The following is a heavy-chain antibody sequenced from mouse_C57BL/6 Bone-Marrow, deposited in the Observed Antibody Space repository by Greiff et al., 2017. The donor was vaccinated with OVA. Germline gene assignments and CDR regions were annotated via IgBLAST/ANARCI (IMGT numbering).Heavy chain of an antibody. J-gene: IGHJ1*03. CDR3: ARGIYYDYDKV. CDR2: ISYDGSN. CDR1: GYSITSGYY. V-gene: IGHV3-6*01. D-gene: IGHD2-4*01. Sequence: EVHLVESGPGLVKPSQSLSLTCSVTGYSITSGYYWHWIRQFPGNKLEWMGYISYDGSNNYNPSLKNRISITRDTSKNQFFLKLNSVTTEDTATYYCARGIYYDYDKVWGTGTTVTVSS.